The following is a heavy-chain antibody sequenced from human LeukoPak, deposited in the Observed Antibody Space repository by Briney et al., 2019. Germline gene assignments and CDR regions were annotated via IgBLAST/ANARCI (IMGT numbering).Heavy chain of an antibody. J-gene: IGHJ4*02. V-gene: IGHV3-21*01. Sequence: NPGGSLRLSCAASGFTFSSYSMNWVRQAPGKGLEWVSSISSSSSYIYYADSVKGRFTISRDNAKNSLYLQMNSLRAEDTAVYYCARDEVDNVEPYSSSSGSENDYWGQGTLVTVSS. CDR3: ARDEVDNVEPYSSSSGSENDY. CDR1: GFTFSSYS. D-gene: IGHD6-6*01. CDR2: ISSSSSYI.